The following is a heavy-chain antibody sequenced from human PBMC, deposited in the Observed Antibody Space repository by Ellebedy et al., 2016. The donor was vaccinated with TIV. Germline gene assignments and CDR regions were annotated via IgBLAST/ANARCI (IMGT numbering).Heavy chain of an antibody. J-gene: IGHJ4*02. CDR1: GGSLTDYY. CDR3: AGGSMVRGIIIPFDY. Sequence: MPSETLSLTCAVYGGSLTDYYWSWIRQPPGKGLEWIGEINHSGSNNYNPSLKSRLTISVDTSKTHFSLNLRSVPAADTAVYYCAGGSMVRGIIIPFDYWGQGTLVTVSS. CDR2: INHSGSN. D-gene: IGHD3-10*01. V-gene: IGHV4-34*01.